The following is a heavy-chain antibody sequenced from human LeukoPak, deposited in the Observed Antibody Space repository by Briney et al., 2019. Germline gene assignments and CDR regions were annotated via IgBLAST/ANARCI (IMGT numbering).Heavy chain of an antibody. CDR1: GYTFTSYY. D-gene: IGHD3-22*01. J-gene: IGHJ6*02. CDR2: ISAYNGNT. V-gene: IGHV1-18*04. Sequence: ASVKVSCKASGYTFTSYYMHWVRQAPGQGLEWMGWISAYNGNTNYAQKLQGRVTMTTDTSTSTAYMELRSLRSDDTAVYYCARVHYYDSSGYFVDYYYYYGMDVWGQGTTVTVSS. CDR3: ARVHYYDSSGYFVDYYYYYGMDV.